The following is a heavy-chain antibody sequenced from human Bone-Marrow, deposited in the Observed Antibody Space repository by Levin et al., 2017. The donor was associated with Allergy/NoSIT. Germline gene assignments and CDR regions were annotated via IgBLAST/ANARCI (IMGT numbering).Heavy chain of an antibody. J-gene: IGHJ4*02. V-gene: IGHV4-30-4*02. CDR1: GGSXXSGXXX. Sequence: PSETLSLTCTVSGGSXXSGXXXXXXXXXXPGKALEWIGYVFYTGTTQSNPSLTSRVTMSVDTSKNQFSMSLTSVTAADTAVYYCARDSENSKWSYFDYWGLGTLVTVSS. CDR2: VFYTGTT. CDR3: ARDSENSKWSYFDY. D-gene: IGHD2-15*01.